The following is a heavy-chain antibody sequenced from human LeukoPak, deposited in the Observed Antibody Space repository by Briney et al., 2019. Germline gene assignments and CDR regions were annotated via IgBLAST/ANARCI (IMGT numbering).Heavy chain of an antibody. Sequence: GGSLRLSCAASGFTFSSYGMHWVRQAPGKGLEWVAVIWYDGSNKYYADSVKGRFTISRDNSKNTLYLQMNSLRAEDTAVYYCASGSRREASHRRQLVLNYWGQGNPGHRLL. D-gene: IGHD6-13*01. J-gene: IGHJ4*02. V-gene: IGHV3-33*01. CDR1: GFTFSSYG. CDR2: IWYDGSNK. CDR3: ASGSRREASHRRQLVLNY.